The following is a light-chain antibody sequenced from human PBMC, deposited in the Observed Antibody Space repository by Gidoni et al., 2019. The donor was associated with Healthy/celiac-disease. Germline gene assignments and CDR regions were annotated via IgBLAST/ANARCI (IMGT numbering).Light chain of an antibody. V-gene: IGKV1-5*03. CDR2: TAS. J-gene: IGKJ2*01. CDR1: QSISSW. CDR3: QQYNSYSYT. Sequence: DSRMSQYPSTLSASVGDRVTITCRASQSISSWFAWYQQKPGKAPKLLIYTASSLESGVPSRFSGSGSGTEFTLTISSLQPDDFATYYCQQYNSYSYTFGQGTQLEIK.